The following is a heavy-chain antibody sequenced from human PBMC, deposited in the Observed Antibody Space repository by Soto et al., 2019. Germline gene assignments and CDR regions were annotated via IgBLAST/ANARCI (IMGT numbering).Heavy chain of an antibody. Sequence: QVQLQESGPGLVKPSETLSLTCSVSGGSVSSGGYYWSWLRQPPGKELEWIGGIYYSGSTDSNPSLKSRVTMSLDKSKNPFSLKLNSVTAADTAVYFCARAGSYRYFDYWGQGTLVTVSS. J-gene: IGHJ4*02. CDR1: GGSVSSGGYY. V-gene: IGHV4-61*08. CDR3: ARAGSYRYFDY. CDR2: IYYSGST. D-gene: IGHD3-10*01.